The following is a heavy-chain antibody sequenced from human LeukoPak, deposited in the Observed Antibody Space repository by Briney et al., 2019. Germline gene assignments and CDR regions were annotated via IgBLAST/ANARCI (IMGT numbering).Heavy chain of an antibody. CDR2: IDPNTGDT. CDR1: GQSLTGYF. CDR3: ARLGLHGSGTYYFFDY. J-gene: IGHJ4*02. D-gene: IGHD3-10*01. Sequence: ASVKVSCKASGQSLTGYFIHWVRQAPGHGLEWVGRIDPNTGDTIYAQNFQGRVTVTSATSISTAYMELSRLTSDDTAVYFCARLGLHGSGTYYFFDYWGQGTLVTVSS. V-gene: IGHV1-2*06.